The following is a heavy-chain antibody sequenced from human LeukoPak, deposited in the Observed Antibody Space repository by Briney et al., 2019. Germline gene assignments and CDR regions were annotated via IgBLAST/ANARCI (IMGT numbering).Heavy chain of an antibody. CDR2: INQDGSEK. D-gene: IGHD6-13*01. CDR3: ARDLKWHGSSGYFDY. Sequence: GGSLRLSCAASGFPFSSHWLSWFRQSPGKGLEWVAHINQDGSEKYYVDSVKGRFTISRDNARNTLYLQINSLRADDTAVYYCARDLKWHGSSGYFDYWGQGALVTVSS. CDR1: GFPFSSHW. J-gene: IGHJ4*02. V-gene: IGHV3-7*01.